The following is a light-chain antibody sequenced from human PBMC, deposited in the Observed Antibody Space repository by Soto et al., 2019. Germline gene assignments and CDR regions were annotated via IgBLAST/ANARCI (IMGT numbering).Light chain of an antibody. J-gene: IGKJ4*01. CDR3: HQYISSPRA. CDR1: QSISSN. Sequence: EIVMTQSPATLSVSPGERATLSCRASQSISSNLAWYQQKPGQAPRLLMFRTSSRATGFPARFSGSGSGTEFNLTISRLEPEDFAVYYCHQYISSPRAFGGGTKVDIK. CDR2: RTS. V-gene: IGKV3-15*01.